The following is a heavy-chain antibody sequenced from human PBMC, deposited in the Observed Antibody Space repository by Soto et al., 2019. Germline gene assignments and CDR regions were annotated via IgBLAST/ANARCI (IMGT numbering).Heavy chain of an antibody. V-gene: IGHV3-9*01. J-gene: IGHJ4*02. D-gene: IGHD1-26*01. Sequence: ETQLVESGGGLVQPGRSLRHACRNSGFIFNDYAMHWVRQAPGKGLEWVAGIDGAGGSLDYSDSVKGRFTISRDNAENSLFLQMESLRADDTAVYYCAMSTGSFHADFDFWGQGTQVTVSS. CDR2: IDGAGGSL. CDR3: AMSTGSFHADFDF. CDR1: GFIFNDYA.